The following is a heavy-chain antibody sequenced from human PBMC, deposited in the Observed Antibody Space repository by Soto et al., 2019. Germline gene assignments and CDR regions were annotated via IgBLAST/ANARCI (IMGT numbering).Heavy chain of an antibody. CDR3: ARAGYYDFWSGSTYYFDC. V-gene: IGHV3-11*01. CDR1: GFTFSDYY. CDR2: ISSSGSTI. D-gene: IGHD3-3*01. J-gene: IGHJ4*02. Sequence: GSLRLSCAASGFTFSDYYMSWIRQAPGKGLEWVSYISSSGSTIYYADSVKGRFTISRDNAKNSLYLQMNSLRAEDTAVYYCARAGYYDFWSGSTYYFDCWGQGTLVTVSS.